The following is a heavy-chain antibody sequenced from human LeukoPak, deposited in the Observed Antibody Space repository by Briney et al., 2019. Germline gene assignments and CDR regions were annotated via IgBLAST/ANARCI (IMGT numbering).Heavy chain of an antibody. V-gene: IGHV1-8*01. CDR3: AIRFSRGSGSAIDY. J-gene: IGHJ4*02. Sequence: ASVKVSCKASGYTFTSYDINWVRQATGQGLEWMGWMNPNSANTGYAQNFQGRVTMTRNTSISTAYMELSSLRSEDTAVYYCAIRFSRGSGSAIDYWGQGTLITVSS. CDR1: GYTFTSYD. D-gene: IGHD3-10*01. CDR2: MNPNSANT.